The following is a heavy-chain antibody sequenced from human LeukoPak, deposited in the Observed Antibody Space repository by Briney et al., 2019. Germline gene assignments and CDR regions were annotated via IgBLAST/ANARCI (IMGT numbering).Heavy chain of an antibody. J-gene: IGHJ3*02. D-gene: IGHD2-2*01. Sequence: GGSLRLSCAASGFTFSSYGMHWVRQAPGRGLEWVAVIWYGGSNKYYADSVKGRFTISRDNSKNTLYLQMNSLRAEDTAVYYCAKGLFRGVPAANDAFDIWGQGTMVTVSS. CDR2: IWYGGSNK. V-gene: IGHV3-30*02. CDR1: GFTFSSYG. CDR3: AKGLFRGVPAANDAFDI.